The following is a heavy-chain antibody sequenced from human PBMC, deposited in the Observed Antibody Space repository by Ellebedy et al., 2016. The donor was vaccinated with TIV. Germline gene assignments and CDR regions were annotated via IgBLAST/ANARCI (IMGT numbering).Heavy chain of an antibody. CDR1: EFIFSRYS. D-gene: IGHD2-21*01. J-gene: IGHJ6*02. CDR2: INGGGGII. V-gene: IGHV3-23*01. Sequence: GESLKISXVGSEFIFSRYSLNWVRQAPGKGLEWVSSINGGGGIIYYAGSVKGRFTISRDNSKKTVYLQMNSLRAEDTAKYYCTNTYPEEGLDVWGQGTTVTVSS. CDR3: TNTYPEEGLDV.